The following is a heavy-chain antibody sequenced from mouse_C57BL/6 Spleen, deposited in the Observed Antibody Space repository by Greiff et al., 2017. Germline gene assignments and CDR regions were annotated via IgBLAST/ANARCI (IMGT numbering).Heavy chain of an antibody. Sequence: QVQLQQPGAELVRPGTSVKLSCKASGYTFTSYWMHWVKQRPGQGLEWIGVIDPSDSYTNYNQKFKGKATLTVDTSSSTAYMQLSSLTSEDSAVYYCARSGSYYDYDRRAWFAYWGQGTLVTVSA. J-gene: IGHJ3*01. CDR1: GYTFTSYW. CDR3: ARSGSYYDYDRRAWFAY. V-gene: IGHV1-59*01. D-gene: IGHD2-4*01. CDR2: IDPSDSYT.